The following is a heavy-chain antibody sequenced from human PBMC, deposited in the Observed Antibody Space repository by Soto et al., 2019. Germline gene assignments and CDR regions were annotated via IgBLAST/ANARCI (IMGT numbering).Heavy chain of an antibody. Sequence: GGSLRLSCAASGFTFSSYGMHWVRQAPGKGLEWVAVISYDGSNKYYADSVKGRFTISRDNSKNTLYLQMNSLRAEDTAVYYCAKWGVRRAAYGMDVWGQGTTVTVSS. D-gene: IGHD3-10*01. CDR2: ISYDGSNK. V-gene: IGHV3-30*18. CDR1: GFTFSSYG. CDR3: AKWGVRRAAYGMDV. J-gene: IGHJ6*02.